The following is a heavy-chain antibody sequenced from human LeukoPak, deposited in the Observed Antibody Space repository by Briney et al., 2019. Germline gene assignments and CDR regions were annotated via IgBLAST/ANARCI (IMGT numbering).Heavy chain of an antibody. CDR2: IYYSGST. V-gene: IGHV4-39*07. CDR1: GVSISSSSYY. D-gene: IGHD5-12*01. Sequence: SETLSLTCTVSGVSISSSSYYWGWIRQPPGKGLEWIGSIYYSGSTYYNPSLKSRVTISVDTSKNQFSLKLSSVTAADTAVYYCAEATIGWFDPWGQGTLVTVSS. CDR3: AEATIGWFDP. J-gene: IGHJ5*02.